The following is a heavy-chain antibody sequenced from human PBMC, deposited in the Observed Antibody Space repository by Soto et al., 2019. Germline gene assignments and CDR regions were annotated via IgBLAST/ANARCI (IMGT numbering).Heavy chain of an antibody. CDR1: GFPLSTYG. J-gene: IGHJ6*02. Sequence: EVQLLESGGGLVQPGGSLRLSCAASGFPLSTYGMTWVRQAPGKGLEWVSAITGTGGNTYYVDAVKGRFTSSRDNSKNMVYMQVNSLRVEDTAVYDCARIRGYWYGLDVWGQGTTVNVSS. CDR3: ARIRGYWYGLDV. V-gene: IGHV3-23*01. CDR2: ITGTGGNT.